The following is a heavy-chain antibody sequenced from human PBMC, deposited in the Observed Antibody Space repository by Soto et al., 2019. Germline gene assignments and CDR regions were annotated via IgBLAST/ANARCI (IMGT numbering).Heavy chain of an antibody. CDR1: GFTFSSYG. D-gene: IGHD3-22*01. J-gene: IGHJ1*01. CDR3: ARSYYYDSSGYYRSFFQH. CDR2: IWYDGSNK. Sequence: QVQLVESGGGVVQPGRSLRLSCAASGFTFSSYGMHWVRQAPGKGLEWVAVIWYDGSNKYYADYVQGRFTISRDNSKNTLYMHMISLRAEDTAVYYCARSYYYDSSGYYRSFFQHWGHGTLVTVSS. V-gene: IGHV3-33*01.